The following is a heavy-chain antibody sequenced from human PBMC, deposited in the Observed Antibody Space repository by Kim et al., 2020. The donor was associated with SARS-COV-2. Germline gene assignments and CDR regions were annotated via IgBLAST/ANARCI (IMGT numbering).Heavy chain of an antibody. D-gene: IGHD1-1*01. Sequence: SVKVSCKASGGTFSSYAISWVRQAPGQGLEWMGGIIPIFGTANYAQKCQGRVTITADESTSTAYMELSSLRSEDTAVYYCCNWNPPAFDYWGQGTLVTV. J-gene: IGHJ4*02. V-gene: IGHV1-69*13. CDR2: IIPIFGTA. CDR1: GGTFSSYA. CDR3: CNWNPPAFDY.